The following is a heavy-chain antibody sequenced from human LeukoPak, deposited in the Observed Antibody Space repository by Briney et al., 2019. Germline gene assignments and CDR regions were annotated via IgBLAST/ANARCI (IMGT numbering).Heavy chain of an antibody. Sequence: GGSLRLSCAVSGLTFSSYTMHWVRQAPGKGLEWVAVISYDGSNKYYADSVKGRFTISRDNSKNTLYLQMNSLRAEDTAVYYCARAYLVGYCSSTSCYLVYWGQGTLVTVSS. CDR3: ARAYLVGYCSSTSCYLVY. CDR2: ISYDGSNK. V-gene: IGHV3-30*04. D-gene: IGHD2-2*01. J-gene: IGHJ4*02. CDR1: GLTFSSYT.